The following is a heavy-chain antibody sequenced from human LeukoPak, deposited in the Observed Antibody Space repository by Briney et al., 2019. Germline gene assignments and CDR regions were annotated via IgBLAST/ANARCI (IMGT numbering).Heavy chain of an antibody. CDR3: ARVVPPYCGGDCYSPVDY. D-gene: IGHD2-21*02. J-gene: IGHJ4*02. CDR1: GFSFTNSP. CDR2: INSDGSST. Sequence: PGRSLRLSCAASGFSFTNSPMHWVRQAPGKGLVWVSRINSDGSSTSYADSVKGRFTISRDNAKNTLYLQMNSLRAEDTAVYYCARVVPPYCGGDCYSPVDYWGQGTLVTVSS. V-gene: IGHV3-74*01.